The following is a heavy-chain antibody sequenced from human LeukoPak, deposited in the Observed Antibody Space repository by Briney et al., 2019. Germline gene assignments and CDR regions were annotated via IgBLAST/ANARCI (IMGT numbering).Heavy chain of an antibody. CDR1: GGSFSGYY. D-gene: IGHD6-19*01. Sequence: SETLSLTCAVYGGSFSGYYWSWIRQPPGKGLEWIGEINHSGSTNYNPSLKSRVTISVDTSKNQFSLKLSSVTAADTAVYYCARVGYSSGWYVPYFDYWGQGTLVTVSS. V-gene: IGHV4-34*01. CDR3: ARVGYSSGWYVPYFDY. J-gene: IGHJ4*02. CDR2: INHSGST.